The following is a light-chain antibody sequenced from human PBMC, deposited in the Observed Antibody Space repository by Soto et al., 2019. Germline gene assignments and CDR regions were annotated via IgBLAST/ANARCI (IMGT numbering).Light chain of an antibody. CDR2: KAS. CDR1: QNVSNW. CDR3: QQYRKEST. J-gene: IGKJ2*01. Sequence: DVAMTQSPSTLPTSIGDRVTINCRASQNVSNWLAWYQQKPGKAPKLLIYKASRLESGVPSRFSAIGSGTDFTLTKNSLQSDDFATYFFQQYRKESTFGQRTKLEIK. V-gene: IGKV1-5*03.